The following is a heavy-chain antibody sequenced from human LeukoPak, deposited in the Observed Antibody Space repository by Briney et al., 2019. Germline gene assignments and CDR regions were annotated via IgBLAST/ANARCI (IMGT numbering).Heavy chain of an antibody. CDR1: GFTFSSSA. J-gene: IGHJ5*02. V-gene: IGHV3-23*01. Sequence: PGGSLRLSCAASGFTFSSSAMSWVRQAPGKGLEWVSAISSGGATTYYTDSVKGRFTISRDNSKNTLYLQMNTLRAEDTALYYCAKGRQGFDPWGQGILVTVSS. CDR3: AKGRQGFDP. CDR2: ISSGGATT.